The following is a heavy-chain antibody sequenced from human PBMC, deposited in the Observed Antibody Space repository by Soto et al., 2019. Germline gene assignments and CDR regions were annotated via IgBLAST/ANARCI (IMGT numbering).Heavy chain of an antibody. Sequence: GGSLRLSCAASGFTFSSYGMHWVRQAPGKGLEWVAVIWYDGSNKYYADSVKGRFTISRDNSKNTLYLQMNSLRAEDTAVYYCAAQLRRYSSSWNWEGKYYYYGMDVWGQGTTVTVSS. D-gene: IGHD6-13*01. CDR2: IWYDGSNK. J-gene: IGHJ6*02. CDR3: AAQLRRYSSSWNWEGKYYYYGMDV. V-gene: IGHV3-33*01. CDR1: GFTFSSYG.